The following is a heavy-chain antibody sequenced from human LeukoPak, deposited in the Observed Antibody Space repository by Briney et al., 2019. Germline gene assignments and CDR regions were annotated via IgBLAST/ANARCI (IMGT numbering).Heavy chain of an antibody. V-gene: IGHV4-39*01. Sequence: PSETLSLTCTVSGGSGSRTSYYWDRIRQPPGKGLEWIGNIRYSGYTYYNPSLKSRVTMSVDTSKNQFSLKLSSVTATDTAVYYCARHEAALDTGFDFWGQGTLVTVSP. CDR1: GGSGSRTSYY. CDR2: IRYSGYT. J-gene: IGHJ4*02. D-gene: IGHD1-14*01. CDR3: ARHEAALDTGFDF.